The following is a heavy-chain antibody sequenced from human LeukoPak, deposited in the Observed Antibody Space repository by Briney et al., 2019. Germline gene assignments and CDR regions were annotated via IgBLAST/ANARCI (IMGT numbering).Heavy chain of an antibody. J-gene: IGHJ4*02. CDR3: ARGPRGATPYDY. D-gene: IGHD1-26*01. CDR1: GGTVSGYY. Sequence: SETLSLTCAVYGGTVSGYYWTWIRQPLGKGLEWIGEINQSGSTNYNPSVKSRVTISMDTPKNQFSLKLTSVTAADTAVYYCARGPRGATPYDYWGQGTLVTVSS. V-gene: IGHV4-34*01. CDR2: INQSGST.